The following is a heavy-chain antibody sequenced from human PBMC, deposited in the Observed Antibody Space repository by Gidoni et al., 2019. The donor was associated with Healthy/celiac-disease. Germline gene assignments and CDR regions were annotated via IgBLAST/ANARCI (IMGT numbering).Heavy chain of an antibody. CDR1: GFTFSTYN. D-gene: IGHD4-17*01. CDR2: ISSSSSTI. J-gene: IGHJ6*02. V-gene: IGHV3-48*02. CDR3: ARVDITLYGDSLPGYYYGMDV. Sequence: EVQLVESGGGLVQPGGSLRLSCAASGFTFSTYNMTWVRQAPGKGLEWVSYISSSSSTIYYADSVKGRFTISRDNAKNSLYLQMNSLRDEDTAVYYCARVDITLYGDSLPGYYYGMDVWGQGTTVTVSS.